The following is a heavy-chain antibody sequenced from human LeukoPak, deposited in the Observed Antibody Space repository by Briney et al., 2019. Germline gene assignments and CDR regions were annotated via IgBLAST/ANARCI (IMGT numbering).Heavy chain of an antibody. V-gene: IGHV1-2*02. J-gene: IGHJ4*02. CDR2: INPNSGGT. CDR3: ARDVSIAVAGIDY. CDR1: GYTFTGYY. D-gene: IGHD6-19*01. Sequence: ASVKVSCKASGYTFTGYYMHWVRQAPGQGFEWMGWINPNSGGTNYAQKFQGRVTVTRDTSISTAYMELSRLRSDDTAVYYCARDVSIAVAGIDYWGQGTLVTVSS.